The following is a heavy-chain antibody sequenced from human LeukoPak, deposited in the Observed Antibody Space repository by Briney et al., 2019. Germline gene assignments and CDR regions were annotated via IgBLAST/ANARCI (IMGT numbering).Heavy chain of an antibody. J-gene: IGHJ4*02. CDR3: ATERNGDFDY. V-gene: IGHV3-48*04. CDR1: GFTFSNYG. Sequence: PGGSLRLSCGASGFTFSNYGMLWVRQAPGKGLEWVSYISSSGSTIYYADSVKGRFTISRDNAKNSLYLQMNSLRAEDTAVYYCATERNGDFDYWGQGTLVTVSS. CDR2: ISSSGSTI.